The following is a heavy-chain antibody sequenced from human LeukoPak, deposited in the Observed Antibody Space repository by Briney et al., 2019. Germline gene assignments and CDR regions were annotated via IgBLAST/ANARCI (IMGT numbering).Heavy chain of an antibody. Sequence: SETLSLTCAVYGGSLSGYYWSWIRQPPGKGLEWIGEINHSGSPNYNPSLKSRVTISVDTSKNQFSLKLSSVTAADTAVYYCATEGRIAVAGYGNFDYWGQGTLVTVSS. D-gene: IGHD6-19*01. CDR2: INHSGSP. CDR3: ATEGRIAVAGYGNFDY. V-gene: IGHV4-34*01. CDR1: GGSLSGYY. J-gene: IGHJ4*02.